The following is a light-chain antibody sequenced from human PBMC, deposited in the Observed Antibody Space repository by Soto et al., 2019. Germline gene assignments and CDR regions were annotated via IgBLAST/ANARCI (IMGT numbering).Light chain of an antibody. CDR1: QSVTSTY. CDR2: GTS. CDR3: QQYESSLWT. J-gene: IGKJ1*01. V-gene: IGKV3-20*01. Sequence: EIVLTQSPGTLSLSPGERATLSCRASQSVTSTYLTWYQQKPGQAPRLLIHGTSNRATGIPDRFSGSGSGTDFTLTISRLEPEDFAVYYCQQYESSLWTFGQGTKVEIK.